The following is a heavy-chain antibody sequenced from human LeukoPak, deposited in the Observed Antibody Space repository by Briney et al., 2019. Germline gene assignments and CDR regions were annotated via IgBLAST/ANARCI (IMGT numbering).Heavy chain of an antibody. CDR2: INPNSGGT. CDR3: ARGYYGSGSYYQFDY. J-gene: IGHJ4*02. CDR1: GYTFTGYY. Sequence: ASVKVSCKASGYTFTGYYMHWVRQAPGQGLEWMGWINPNSGGTNYAQKFQGRVTMTRDTSISTAYMELSRLRSDDTVVYYCARGYYGSGSYYQFDYWGQGTLVTVSS. D-gene: IGHD3-10*01. V-gene: IGHV1-2*02.